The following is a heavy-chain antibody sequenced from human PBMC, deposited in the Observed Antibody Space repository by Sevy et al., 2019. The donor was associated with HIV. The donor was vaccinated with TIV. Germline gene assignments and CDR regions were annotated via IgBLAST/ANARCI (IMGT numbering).Heavy chain of an antibody. CDR3: AKPIGIAAAGAFDY. CDR2: IKQDGSEK. Sequence: GGSLRLSCAASGFTFSSYWMSWVRQAPGKGLEWVANIKQDGSEKYYVDSVKGRFTISRDNAKNSLYLQMNSLRAEDTAVYYCAKPIGIAAAGAFDYWGQGTLVTVSS. V-gene: IGHV3-7*01. J-gene: IGHJ4*02. D-gene: IGHD6-13*01. CDR1: GFTFSSYW.